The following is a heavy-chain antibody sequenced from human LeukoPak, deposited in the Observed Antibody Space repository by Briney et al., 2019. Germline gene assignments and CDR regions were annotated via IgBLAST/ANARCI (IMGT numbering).Heavy chain of an antibody. J-gene: IGHJ4*02. CDR1: GLTVSSNY. CDR3: ARNSWFRPTGGYFDY. Sequence: PGGSLRLSCAVSGLTVSSNYMSWVRQAPGKGLEWVPVIYYGGSTYYADSVKGRFIISRDNSRNTLYLQMNSLRAEDTAVYYCARNSWFRPTGGYFDYWGQGTLVTVSS. D-gene: IGHD3-10*01. V-gene: IGHV3-66*01. CDR2: IYYGGST.